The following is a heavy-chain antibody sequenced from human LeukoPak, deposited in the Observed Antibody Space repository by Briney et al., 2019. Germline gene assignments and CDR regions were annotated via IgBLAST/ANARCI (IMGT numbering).Heavy chain of an antibody. D-gene: IGHD2-15*01. Sequence: RASVKVSCKASGGTFSSYAISWVRQAPGQGLEWMGGIIPIFGTANYAQKFQGRVTITADESTSTAYMELSSLRSEDTAVYYCARSRGSCYSCGDYWGQGTLVTVSS. J-gene: IGHJ4*02. CDR3: ARSRGSCYSCGDY. CDR2: IIPIFGTA. V-gene: IGHV1-69*01. CDR1: GGTFSSYA.